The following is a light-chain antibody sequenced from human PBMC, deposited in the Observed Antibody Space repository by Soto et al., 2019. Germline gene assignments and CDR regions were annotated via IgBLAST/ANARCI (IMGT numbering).Light chain of an antibody. J-gene: IGLJ1*01. Sequence: QSALTQPASVSGSPGQSITISCTGTSSDVGGYNYVSWYQQHPGKAPKLMIYDVSTRPSGVSNRFSGSKSGNTASLTISGLQAEDEADYYCSSYTSSSTLEGYVFGTGTKLTVL. CDR3: SSYTSSSTLEGYV. V-gene: IGLV2-14*01. CDR1: SSDVGGYNY. CDR2: DVS.